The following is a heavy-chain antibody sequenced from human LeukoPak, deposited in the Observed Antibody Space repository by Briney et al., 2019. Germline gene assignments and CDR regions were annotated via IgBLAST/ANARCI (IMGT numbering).Heavy chain of an antibody. Sequence: GGSLRLSCAASGFTFSSYVMSWVRQAPGKGLKWVAGISGDGGTTFYADSVKGRFTISRDNAKNSLYLQMSSLRAEDTAVYYCARDHAYRTDYWGQGTLVTVSS. CDR3: ARDHAYRTDY. D-gene: IGHD2-2*01. CDR1: GFTFSSYV. V-gene: IGHV3-23*01. CDR2: ISGDGGTT. J-gene: IGHJ4*02.